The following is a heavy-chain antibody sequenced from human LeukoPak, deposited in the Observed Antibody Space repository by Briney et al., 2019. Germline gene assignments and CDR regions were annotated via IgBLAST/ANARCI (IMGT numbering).Heavy chain of an antibody. V-gene: IGHV4-39*01. Sequence: SETLSLTCTVSGGSISSSSYYWGWIRQPPGKGLEWTGSIYYSGSTYYKSSLKSRVTISVDTSKNQFSLKLRSVTAADTAVYYCARLWQQLAPWFDPWGQGTLVTVSS. CDR1: GGSISSSSYY. CDR3: ARLWQQLAPWFDP. J-gene: IGHJ5*02. CDR2: IYYSGST. D-gene: IGHD6-13*01.